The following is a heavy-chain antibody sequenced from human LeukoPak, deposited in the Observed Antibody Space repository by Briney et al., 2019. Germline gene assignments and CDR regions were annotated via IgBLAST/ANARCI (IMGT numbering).Heavy chain of an antibody. CDR3: ARDRRGRPYDFWSGYYTGIGWFDP. V-gene: IGHV4-4*07. CDR2: IYTSGST. D-gene: IGHD3-3*01. CDR1: GGSISSYY. Sequence: SETLSLTCTVSGGSISSYYWSWTRQPAGKGLEWIGRIYTSGSTNYNPSLKSRVTMSVDTSKNQFSLKLSSVTAADTAVYYCARDRRGRPYDFWSGYYTGIGWFDPWGQGTLVTVSS. J-gene: IGHJ5*02.